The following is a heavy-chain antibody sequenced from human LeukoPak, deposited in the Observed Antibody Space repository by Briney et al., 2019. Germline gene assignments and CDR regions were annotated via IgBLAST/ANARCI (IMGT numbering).Heavy chain of an antibody. D-gene: IGHD3-22*01. Sequence: SVTLSFKASGGTFSSYAISWVRQAPGQGLEWMGRIIPILGIANYAQKFQGRVTITADKSTSTAYMELSSLRSEDTAVYYCARESSGYWAGDNYWGQGTLVTVSS. CDR3: ARESSGYWAGDNY. CDR1: GGTFSSYA. CDR2: IIPILGIA. V-gene: IGHV1-69*04. J-gene: IGHJ4*02.